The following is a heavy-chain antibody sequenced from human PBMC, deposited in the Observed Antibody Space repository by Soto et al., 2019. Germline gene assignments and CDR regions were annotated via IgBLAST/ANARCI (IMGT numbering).Heavy chain of an antibody. CDR1: GGTFSSYA. J-gene: IGHJ4*02. V-gene: IGHV1-69*13. CDR2: VIPIFGTA. D-gene: IGHD3-16*01. CDR3: ARDSMATPDAYDY. Sequence: GASVKVSCKASGGTFSSYAISWVRQAPGQGLEWMGGVIPIFGTANYAQKFQGRVTITADESTSTAYMELSSLRSEDTAVYYCARDSMATPDAYDYWGQGTLVTVSS.